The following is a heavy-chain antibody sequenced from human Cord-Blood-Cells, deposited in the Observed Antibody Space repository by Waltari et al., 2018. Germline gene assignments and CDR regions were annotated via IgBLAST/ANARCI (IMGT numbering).Heavy chain of an antibody. D-gene: IGHD6-13*01. CDR2: INHSGST. J-gene: IGHJ3*02. CDR3: ARGVIAAAATDAFDI. CDR1: GGSFSGYS. V-gene: IGHV4-34*01. Sequence: QVQLQQWGAGLLQPSETLSLTCAVSGGSFSGYSWSWIRQPPGKGLEWIGEINHSGSTNYNPSLKSRVTISVDTSKNQFSLKLSSVTAADTAVYYCARGVIAAAATDAFDIWGQGTMVTVSS.